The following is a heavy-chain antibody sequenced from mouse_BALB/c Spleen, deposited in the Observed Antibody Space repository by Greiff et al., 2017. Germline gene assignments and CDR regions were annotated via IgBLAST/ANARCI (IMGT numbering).Heavy chain of an antibody. CDR3: ARENYYGRGAWFAD. Sequence: QVQLQQSGAELAKPGASVKMSCKASGYTFTSYWMHWVKQRPGQGLEWIGYINPSTGYTEYNQKFKDKATLTADKSSSTDYMQLSSLTSEDSAVYYGARENYYGRGAWFADWGQGTLVTVAA. J-gene: IGHJ3*01. CDR1: GYTFTSYW. CDR2: INPSTGYT. D-gene: IGHD1-1*01. V-gene: IGHV1-7*01.